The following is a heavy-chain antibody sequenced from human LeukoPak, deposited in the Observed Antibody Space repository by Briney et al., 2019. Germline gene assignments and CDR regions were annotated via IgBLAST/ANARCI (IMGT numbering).Heavy chain of an antibody. Sequence: SETLSLTCTLSGRSISNLYWSWIRLPPGKGLEWIGYIYYNGDTNYNPSLKSRVTISLDTSKNQFSLKLSSVTAADTAVYYCAREAYYGAGINWFDPWGQGTLVTVSS. CDR2: IYYNGDT. V-gene: IGHV4-59*11. D-gene: IGHD3-10*01. CDR1: GRSISNLY. CDR3: AREAYYGAGINWFDP. J-gene: IGHJ5*02.